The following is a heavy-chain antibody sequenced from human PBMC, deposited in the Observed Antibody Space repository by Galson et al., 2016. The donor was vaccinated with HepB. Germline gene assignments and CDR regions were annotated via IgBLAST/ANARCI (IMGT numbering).Heavy chain of an antibody. CDR3: GRGPIVATAAARDWFDP. V-gene: IGHV1-18*04. CDR1: GYTFTTYG. J-gene: IGHJ5*02. D-gene: IGHD6-25*01. Sequence: SVKVSCKASGYTFTTYGIGWVRQAPGQGLEWMGWISTNNGNTRYAQNFQGRVTMTTDTATSTAYMDLMSLTSDDTAVYYCGRGPIVATAAARDWFDPLGQGTLVTVSS. CDR2: ISTNNGNT.